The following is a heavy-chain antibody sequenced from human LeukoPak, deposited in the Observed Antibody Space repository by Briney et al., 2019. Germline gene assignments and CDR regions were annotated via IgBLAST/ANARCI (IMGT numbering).Heavy chain of an antibody. J-gene: IGHJ4*02. V-gene: IGHV3-21*01. Sequence: GGSLRLSCAASGFTFSSYSMNWVRQAPGKGLEWVSSISSSNSYIYYADSVKGRFTISRDNAKNSLYLQMNSLRAEDTAVYYCARGVSRYSGYDLAYWGQGTLVTVSS. CDR1: GFTFSSYS. D-gene: IGHD5-12*01. CDR2: ISSSNSYI. CDR3: ARGVSRYSGYDLAY.